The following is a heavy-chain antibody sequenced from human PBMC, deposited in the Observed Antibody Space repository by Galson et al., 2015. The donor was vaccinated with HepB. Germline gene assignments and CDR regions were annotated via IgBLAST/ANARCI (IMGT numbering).Heavy chain of an antibody. CDR1: GFTFSSYG. Sequence: SLRLSYAASGFTFSSYGMHWVRQAPGKGLEWVAFIRYDGSNKYYADSVKGRFTISRDNSKNTLYLQMNSLRAEDTAVYYCAKDYYGSGSYYFDYWGQGTLVTVSS. CDR3: AKDYYGSGSYYFDY. V-gene: IGHV3-30*02. CDR2: IRYDGSNK. J-gene: IGHJ4*02. D-gene: IGHD3-10*01.